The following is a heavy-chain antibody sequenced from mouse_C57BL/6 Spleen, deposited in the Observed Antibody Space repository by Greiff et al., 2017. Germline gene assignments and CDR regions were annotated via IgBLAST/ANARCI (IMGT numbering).Heavy chain of an antibody. J-gene: IGHJ4*01. CDR2: ISRGSSTI. Sequence: DVMLVESGGGLVKPGGSLKLSCAASGFTFSDYGMHWVRQAPEKGLEWVAYISRGSSTIYYADTVKGRFTISRDNAKNTLFLQVTSLRSEDTAMYYCARRDYYGSSPHYYAMDYWGQGTSVTVSS. CDR1: GFTFSDYG. CDR3: ARRDYYGSSPHYYAMDY. D-gene: IGHD1-1*01. V-gene: IGHV5-17*01.